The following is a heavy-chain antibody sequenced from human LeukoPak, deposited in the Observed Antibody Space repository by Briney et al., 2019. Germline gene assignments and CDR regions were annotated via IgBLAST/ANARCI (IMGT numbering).Heavy chain of an antibody. J-gene: IGHJ4*02. CDR1: GFTFSSYS. V-gene: IGHV3-7*01. CDR2: INQDGSEK. CDR3: ARDSGWYTHDY. Sequence: GGSLRLSCAASGFTFSSYSMNWVRQAPGKGLEWVANINQDGSEKYYVDSVKGRFTISRDNAKTSLHLQMNSLRAEDTAVYYCARDSGWYTHDYWGQGTLVTVSS. D-gene: IGHD6-19*01.